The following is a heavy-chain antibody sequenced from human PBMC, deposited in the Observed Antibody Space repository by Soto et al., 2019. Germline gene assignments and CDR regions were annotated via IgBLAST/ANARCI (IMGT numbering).Heavy chain of an antibody. D-gene: IGHD1-1*01. CDR3: ARTEGGRVRGALNI. V-gene: IGHV3-30-3*01. CDR2: IPNTENKK. Sequence: PGGSLRLSCVASGFTFSSYGMHWVRQAPGRGLEWVAVIPNTENKKYYADSVKGRFTISRDNSQNTLFLQMDSLMSEDTAVYYCARTEGGRVRGALNIWGQGTMVTVSS. CDR1: GFTFSSYG. J-gene: IGHJ3*02.